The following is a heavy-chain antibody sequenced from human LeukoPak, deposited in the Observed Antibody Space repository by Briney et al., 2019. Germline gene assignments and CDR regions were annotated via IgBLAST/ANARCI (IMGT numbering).Heavy chain of an antibody. D-gene: IGHD2-15*01. V-gene: IGHV1-8*03. J-gene: IGHJ2*01. CDR1: GYTFTSYD. CDR2: MNPNSGNT. Sequence: ASVKVSCKASGYTFTSYDINWVRQATGQGLEWMGWMNPNSGNTGYAQKFQGRVTITRNTSISTAYMELSSLRFEDTAVYYCARSVELSPWYFDLWGRGTLVTVSS. CDR3: ARSVELSPWYFDL.